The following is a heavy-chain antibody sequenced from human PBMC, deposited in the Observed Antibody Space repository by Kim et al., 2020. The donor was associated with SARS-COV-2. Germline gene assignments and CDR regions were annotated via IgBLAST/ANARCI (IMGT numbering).Heavy chain of an antibody. Sequence: IHYADSVKGRFTISRDNARDSLYLQMNSLRVEDTAVYYCARGLNSGSFYDLWGQGTLVTVSS. J-gene: IGHJ4*02. D-gene: IGHD3-10*01. V-gene: IGHV3-48*03. CDR2: I. CDR3: ARGLNSGSFYDL.